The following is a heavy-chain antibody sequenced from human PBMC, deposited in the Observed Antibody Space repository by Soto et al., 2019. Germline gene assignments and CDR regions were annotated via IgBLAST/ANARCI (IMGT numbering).Heavy chain of an antibody. CDR1: GFNFNFFW. CDR3: VRDSPTNLEDADTVASWFDP. CDR2: INGDGSTT. Sequence: EALLVESGGGLVQPGGSLRLSCAASGFNFNFFWMHWVRQAPGKGLVWVSRINGDGSTTDYADSVKGRFTISRDNAKNKLFLAMDSLRVEDTAVYYCVRDSPTNLEDADTVASWFDPWGQGTLVTVSS. D-gene: IGHD5-12*01. J-gene: IGHJ5*02. V-gene: IGHV3-74*01.